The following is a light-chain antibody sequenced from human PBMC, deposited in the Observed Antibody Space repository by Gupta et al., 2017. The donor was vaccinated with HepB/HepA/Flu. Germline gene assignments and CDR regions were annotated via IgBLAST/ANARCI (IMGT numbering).Light chain of an antibody. CDR1: QSINRK. CDR3: QQYNDWPPLT. J-gene: IGKJ5*01. Sequence: EIVMTQSPATLSVSPGERATLSCRASQSINRKLAWYLQKPGQAPRLLIYDASTRATGIPARFSGSGSATEFTLTISDLQSEDFAIYYCQQYNDWPPLTFGQGTRLEIK. V-gene: IGKV3-15*01. CDR2: DAS.